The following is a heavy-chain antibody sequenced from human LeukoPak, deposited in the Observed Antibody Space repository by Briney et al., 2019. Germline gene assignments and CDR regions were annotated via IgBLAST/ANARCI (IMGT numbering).Heavy chain of an antibody. CDR3: ARDHCTGGSCLYGMDV. V-gene: IGHV6-1*01. CDR2: TYYRSKLYN. D-gene: IGHD2-15*01. CDR1: GDSVSSNNAA. Sequence: SQTLSLTCAISGDSVSSNNAAWNWIRLSPSRGLEWLGGTYYRSKLYNDYAVSVKSRITINPDTSKNQFSLQLNSVTPEDTAIYYCARDHCTGGSCLYGMDVWGQGTTVTVSS. J-gene: IGHJ6*02.